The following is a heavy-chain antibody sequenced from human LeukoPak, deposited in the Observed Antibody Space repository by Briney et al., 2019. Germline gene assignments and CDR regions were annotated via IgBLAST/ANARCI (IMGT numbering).Heavy chain of an antibody. Sequence: PGGSLRLSCAASGFTFSTSWMHWVRQVPGKGLVWVSRINPDGSITNYADSVKGRFTISRDNSKNTLYLQMNSLRAEDTAVYYCAKNRGYYGSGSYYFNYWGQGTLVTVSS. J-gene: IGHJ4*02. CDR2: INPDGSIT. CDR3: AKNRGYYGSGSYYFNY. D-gene: IGHD3-10*01. CDR1: GFTFSTSW. V-gene: IGHV3-74*01.